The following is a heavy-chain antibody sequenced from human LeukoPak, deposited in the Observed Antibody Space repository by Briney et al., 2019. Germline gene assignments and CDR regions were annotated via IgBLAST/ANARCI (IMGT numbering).Heavy chain of an antibody. Sequence: PGGSLRLSCAASGFTFSSYAMSWVRQAPGKGLEWVANIKQDGSEKYYVDSVKGRFTISRDNAKNSLYLQMNSLRAEDTAVYYCARFVWFDPWGQGTLVTVSS. V-gene: IGHV3-7*01. CDR3: ARFVWFDP. CDR2: IKQDGSEK. CDR1: GFTFSSYA. J-gene: IGHJ5*02.